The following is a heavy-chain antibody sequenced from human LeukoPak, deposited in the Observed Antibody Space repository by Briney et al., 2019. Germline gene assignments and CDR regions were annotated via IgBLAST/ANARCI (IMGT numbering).Heavy chain of an antibody. CDR2: IFYGGST. Sequence: SETLSLTCTVSGGSTSSYYCSWIRQPPGKGLEWIGYIFYGGSTNYNPSLKSRVTISVDTSKNQFSLKLSSVTAADTAVYYCARERAGNYDFWSGNNWFDPWGQGTLVTVSS. CDR1: GGSTSSYY. D-gene: IGHD3-3*01. J-gene: IGHJ5*02. V-gene: IGHV4-59*01. CDR3: ARERAGNYDFWSGNNWFDP.